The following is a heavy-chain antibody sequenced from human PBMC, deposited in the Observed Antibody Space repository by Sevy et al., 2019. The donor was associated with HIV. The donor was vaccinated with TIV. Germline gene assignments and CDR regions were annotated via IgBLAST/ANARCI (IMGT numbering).Heavy chain of an antibody. CDR1: GFSLSSSGEG. D-gene: IGHD2-15*01. Sequence: SGPTLVKPTQTLTLTCTFSGFSLSSSGEGVGWIRQPPGKALEWLALIYWNEGHRYRPSLKNRLTITKDTSKIPMVLKTTNMEPADTATYYCAPFPPTYCSGNNCSSRRFDPWGRGILVTVSS. J-gene: IGHJ5*02. CDR3: APFPPTYCSGNNCSSRRFDP. V-gene: IGHV2-5*01. CDR2: IYWNEGH.